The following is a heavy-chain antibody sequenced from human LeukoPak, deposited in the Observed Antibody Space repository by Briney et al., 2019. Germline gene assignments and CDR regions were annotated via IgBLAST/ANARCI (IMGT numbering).Heavy chain of an antibody. J-gene: IGHJ5*02. D-gene: IGHD2-2*01. CDR2: INPSGGST. CDR3: ASGPPPGSSLGWFDP. Sequence: ASVKDSCKASGYTFTSYYMHWVRQAPGQGLEWMGIINPSGGSTSYAQKFQGRVTMTRDTSTSTVYMELSSLRSEDTAVYYCASGPPPGSSLGWFDPWGQGTLVTVSS. V-gene: IGHV1-46*01. CDR1: GYTFTSYY.